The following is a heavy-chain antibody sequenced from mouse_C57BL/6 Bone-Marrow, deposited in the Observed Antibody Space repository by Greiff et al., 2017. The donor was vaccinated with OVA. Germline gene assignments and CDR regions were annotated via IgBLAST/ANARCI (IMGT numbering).Heavy chain of an antibody. V-gene: IGHV1-22*01. Sequence: EVKLMESGPELVKPGASVKMSCKASGYTFTDYNMHWVKQSHGKSLEWIGYINPNNGGTSYNQKFKCKATLTVNKSSSSAYMELRSLTSEDSAVYYCARRVPIYYGYDDYFDYWGQGTTLTVSS. CDR1: GYTFTDYN. J-gene: IGHJ2*01. CDR2: INPNNGGT. CDR3: ARRVPIYYGYDDYFDY. D-gene: IGHD2-2*01.